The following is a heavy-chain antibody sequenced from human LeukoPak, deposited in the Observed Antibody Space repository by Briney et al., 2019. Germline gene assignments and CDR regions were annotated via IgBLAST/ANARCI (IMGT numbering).Heavy chain of an antibody. CDR2: IYTSGST. J-gene: IGHJ4*02. D-gene: IGHD5-18*01. V-gene: IGHV4-61*02. Sequence: SQTLSLTCTVSGGSISSGSYYWSWIRQPAGKGLEWIGRIYTSGSTNYNPSLKSRVTISVDTSKNQFSLKLRSVTAADTAVYHCARRRGYSYGLSEAFDYWGQGSLVTVSS. CDR3: ARRRGYSYGLSEAFDY. CDR1: GGSISSGSYY.